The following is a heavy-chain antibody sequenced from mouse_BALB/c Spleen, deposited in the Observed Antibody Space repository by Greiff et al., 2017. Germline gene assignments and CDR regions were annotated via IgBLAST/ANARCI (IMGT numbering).Heavy chain of an antibody. Sequence: VQLQQSGAELVRPGVSVKISCKGSGYTFTDYAMHWVKQSHAKSLEWIGVISTYYGDASYNQKFKGKATMTVDKSSSTAYMELARLTSEDSAIYYCAREWSEYYFDYWGQGTTLTVSS. CDR3: AREWSEYYFDY. J-gene: IGHJ2*01. V-gene: IGHV1S137*01. CDR1: GYTFTDYA. D-gene: IGHD1-1*02. CDR2: ISTYYGDA.